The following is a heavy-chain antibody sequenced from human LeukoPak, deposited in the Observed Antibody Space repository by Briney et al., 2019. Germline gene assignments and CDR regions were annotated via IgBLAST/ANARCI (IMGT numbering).Heavy chain of an antibody. Sequence: GGSLRLSCAASGFTFDDYGMSWVRQAPGKGLEWVSGINWNGGSTGYADSVKGRFTISRDNAKNPLYLQMNSLRAEDTALYYCARDDEDYYGSGSLLAHDYWGQGTLVTVSS. CDR3: ARDDEDYYGSGSLLAHDY. CDR2: INWNGGST. CDR1: GFTFDDYG. V-gene: IGHV3-20*04. D-gene: IGHD3-10*01. J-gene: IGHJ4*02.